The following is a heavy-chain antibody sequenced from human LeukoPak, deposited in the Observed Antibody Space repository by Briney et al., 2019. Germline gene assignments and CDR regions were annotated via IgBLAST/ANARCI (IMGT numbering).Heavy chain of an antibody. D-gene: IGHD6-13*01. V-gene: IGHV4-30-2*01. Sequence: SETLSLTCAVSGGSISSGGYSWSWIRQPPGKGLEWIGYIYHSGSTYYNPSLKSRVTISVDRSKNQFSLRLSSVTAADTAVYYCARGAIAAAAHYYYYGMDVWGQGTTVTVSS. J-gene: IGHJ6*02. CDR3: ARGAIAAAAHYYYYGMDV. CDR2: IYHSGST. CDR1: GGSISSGGYS.